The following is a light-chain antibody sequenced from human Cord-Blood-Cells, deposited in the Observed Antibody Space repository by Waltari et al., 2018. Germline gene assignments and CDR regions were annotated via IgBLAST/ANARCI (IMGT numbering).Light chain of an antibody. CDR2: AAS. CDR3: QQSYSTLLFT. V-gene: IGKV1-39*01. CDR1: QSISSY. J-gene: IGKJ3*01. Sequence: DIQMTQSPSSLSASVGDRVTITCRANQSISSYLNWYQQKPGKAPKLLIYAASRLQSGVPARCSGSGSGTDFTLTISSLQPEDFATYYCQQSYSTLLFTFGPGTKVDIK.